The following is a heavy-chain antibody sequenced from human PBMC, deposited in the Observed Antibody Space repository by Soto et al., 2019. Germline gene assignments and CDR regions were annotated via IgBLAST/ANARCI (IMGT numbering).Heavy chain of an antibody. Sequence: EAQLLESGGGLVKPGGSLRLSCAASGFTFSSYSMNWVRQAPGKGLEWVSSISSSSSYIYYADSVKGRFTISRDNAKNSLYLQMNSLRAEDTAVYYCARDLSSGWYRGFDYWGQGTLVTVSS. J-gene: IGHJ4*02. CDR1: GFTFSSYS. CDR3: ARDLSSGWYRGFDY. D-gene: IGHD6-19*01. V-gene: IGHV3-21*01. CDR2: ISSSSSYI.